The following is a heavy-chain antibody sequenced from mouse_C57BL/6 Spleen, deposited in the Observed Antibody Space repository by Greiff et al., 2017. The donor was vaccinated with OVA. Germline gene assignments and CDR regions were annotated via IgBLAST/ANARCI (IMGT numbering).Heavy chain of an antibody. V-gene: IGHV1-20*01. CDR1: GYSFTGYF. J-gene: IGHJ4*01. CDR3: ARDGNYLYYAMDY. Sequence: VQLKQSGPELVKPGDSVKISCKASGYSFTGYFMNWVMQSHGKSLEWIGRINPYNGDTFYNQKFKGKATLTVDKSSSTAHMELRSLTSEDSAVYYCARDGNYLYYAMDYWGQGTSVTVSS. D-gene: IGHD2-1*01. CDR2: INPYNGDT.